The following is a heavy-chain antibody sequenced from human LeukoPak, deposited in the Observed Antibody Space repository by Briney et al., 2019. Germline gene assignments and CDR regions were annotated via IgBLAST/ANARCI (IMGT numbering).Heavy chain of an antibody. J-gene: IGHJ4*02. CDR3: ARFVVATGNFDY. D-gene: IGHD5-12*01. CDR2: IYYSGST. CDR1: GGSISSYY. Sequence: SETLSLTCTVSGGSISSYYWSWIRQPPGKGLEWIGYIYYSGSTNYNPSLKSRVTTSVDTSKNQFSLKLSSVTAADTAVYYCARFVVATGNFDYWGQGTLVTVSS. V-gene: IGHV4-59*08.